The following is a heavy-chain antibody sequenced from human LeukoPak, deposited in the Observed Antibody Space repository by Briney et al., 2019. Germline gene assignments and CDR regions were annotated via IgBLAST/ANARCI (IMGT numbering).Heavy chain of an antibody. CDR1: GYTFTSYY. J-gene: IGHJ3*02. V-gene: IGHV1-46*01. CDR3: ARDSIGSGWYGLHDAFDI. Sequence: ASVKVSCKASGYTFTSYYMHWVRQAPGQGLEWMGIINPSGGSTSYAQKFQGRVTMTRDTSTSTVYMELSSLRSEDTAVYYCARDSIGSGWYGLHDAFDIWGQGTMVTVSS. CDR2: INPSGGST. D-gene: IGHD6-19*01.